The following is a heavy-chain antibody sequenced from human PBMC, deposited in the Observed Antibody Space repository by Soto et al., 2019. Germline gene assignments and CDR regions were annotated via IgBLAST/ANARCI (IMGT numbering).Heavy chain of an antibody. CDR2: ITYEGSNK. CDR1: GFIFAKYG. Sequence: PRLSCAASGFIFAKYGMHWVRQAPGKGLEWVALITYEGSNKYYADAVKGRFTISRDNVENMVSLQLDGLRGEDTAVYYCAKARGANNWANYYGLDVWGQGTTVTVS. CDR3: AKARGANNWANYYGLDV. D-gene: IGHD1-1*01. J-gene: IGHJ6*02. V-gene: IGHV3-30*18.